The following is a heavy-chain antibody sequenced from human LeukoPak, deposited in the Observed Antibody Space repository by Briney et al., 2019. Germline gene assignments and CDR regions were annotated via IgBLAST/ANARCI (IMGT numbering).Heavy chain of an antibody. CDR2: IYYSGST. Sequence: SETLSLTCTVSGGSISSYYWSWIRQPPGKGLEWIGYIYYSGSTNYNPSLKSRVTISVDTSKNQFSLKLSSVTAADTAVYYCARVPYYYDSSGPGYWGQGTLVTVSS. J-gene: IGHJ4*02. V-gene: IGHV4-59*01. CDR3: ARVPYYYDSSGPGY. CDR1: GGSISSYY. D-gene: IGHD3-22*01.